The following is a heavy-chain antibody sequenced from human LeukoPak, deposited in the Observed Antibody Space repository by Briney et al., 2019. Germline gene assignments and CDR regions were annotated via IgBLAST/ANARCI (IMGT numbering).Heavy chain of an antibody. CDR1: GFTFSSYA. CDR3: ARTLVVVMYYGMDV. J-gene: IGHJ6*02. V-gene: IGHV3-30-3*01. CDR2: ISYDGSNK. D-gene: IGHD3-22*01. Sequence: PGGSLRLSCAASGFTFSSYAMHWVRQAPGKGLEWVAVISYDGSNKYYADSVKSRFTISRDNSKNTLYLQMNSLRAEDTAVYYCARTLVVVMYYGMDVWGQGTTVTVSS.